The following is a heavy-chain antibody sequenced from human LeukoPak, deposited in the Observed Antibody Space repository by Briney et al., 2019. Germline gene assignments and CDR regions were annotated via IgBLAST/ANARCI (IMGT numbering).Heavy chain of an antibody. CDR3: ARASVALPFDC. V-gene: IGHV3-72*01. D-gene: IGHD4-23*01. CDR2: IRNKANSYTT. CDR1: GFTFSDHY. J-gene: IGHJ4*02. Sequence: GVLRLSCAASGFTFSDHYMDWVRQAPGKGLEWVGRIRNKANSYTTQYAASLKDRFTISRDDSKNSLYPQMNSLKTEDTAVYYCARASVALPFDCWGQGTLVTVSS.